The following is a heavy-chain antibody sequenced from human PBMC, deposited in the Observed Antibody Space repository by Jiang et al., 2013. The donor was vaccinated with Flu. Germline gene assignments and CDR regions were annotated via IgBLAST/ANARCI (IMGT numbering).Heavy chain of an antibody. CDR3: ARKADGMDV. Sequence: GSGLVKPSETLSLTCTVSGGSISSYYWNWIRQSPGKGLEWIGYISYFGSSNSDPSLKSRVTLSVDAPNKQFSLKLTSVTAADTAVYYCARKADGMDVWGQGTTVTVSS. CDR2: ISYFGSS. J-gene: IGHJ6*02. V-gene: IGHV4-59*01. D-gene: IGHD2-15*01. CDR1: GGSISSYY.